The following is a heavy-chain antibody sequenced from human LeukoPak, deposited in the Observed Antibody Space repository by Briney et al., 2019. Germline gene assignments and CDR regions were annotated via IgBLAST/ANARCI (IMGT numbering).Heavy chain of an antibody. Sequence: GGPLRLSCAASGFTFNIYTINWVRRAPGKGREWVSSISSTSRDIHYTDSVKGRFTIFRDNTKNSLYLQMDSLRGEDTAVYSCARRGGDTTGHEGDFDYWGQGTLVTVSS. CDR2: ISSTSRDI. D-gene: IGHD3-22*01. CDR3: ARRGGDTTGHEGDFDY. J-gene: IGHJ4*02. CDR1: GFTFNIYT. V-gene: IGHV3-21*01.